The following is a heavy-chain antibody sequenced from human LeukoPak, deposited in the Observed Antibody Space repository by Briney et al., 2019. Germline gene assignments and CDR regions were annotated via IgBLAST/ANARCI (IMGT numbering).Heavy chain of an antibody. Sequence: GSLRLSCAASGFTFSSYAMSWVRQPPGKGLEWIGEINHSGSTNYNPSLKSRVTISVDTSKNQFSLKLSSVTAADTAVYYCARVEIVSRCFDYWGQGTLVTVSS. CDR2: INHSGST. D-gene: IGHD5-24*01. CDR1: GFTFSSYA. J-gene: IGHJ4*02. V-gene: IGHV4-34*01. CDR3: ARVEIVSRCFDY.